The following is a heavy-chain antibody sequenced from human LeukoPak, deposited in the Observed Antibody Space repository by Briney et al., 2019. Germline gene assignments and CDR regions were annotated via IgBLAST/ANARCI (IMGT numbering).Heavy chain of an antibody. D-gene: IGHD3-22*01. CDR1: GDSFSSSNYY. CDR3: ARDRWAFYYDYRSYYPTFDY. J-gene: IGHJ4*02. Sequence: SETLSLTCSVSGDSFSSSNYYWGWIRQPPGKGLEWIGSIYYTGTTYYNPSLKSRGTISVDTSKNQFSLKLTSVTAADTAVYYCARDRWAFYYDYRSYYPTFDYWGQGTLVTVSS. CDR2: IYYTGTT. V-gene: IGHV4-39*07.